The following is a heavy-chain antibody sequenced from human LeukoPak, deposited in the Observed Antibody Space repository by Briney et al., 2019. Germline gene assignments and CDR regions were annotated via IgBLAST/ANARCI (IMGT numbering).Heavy chain of an antibody. CDR3: ASGLAVTATTYWYFDL. CDR2: MNPNTGDT. V-gene: IGHV1-8*01. Sequence: ASVRVSCKASGYTFNGYDINWVRQATGQGLEWMGWMNPNTGDTGYAQKFQGRVTMTRNNSIHTAYMELSSLRAEDTAVYYCASGLAVTATTYWYFDLWGRGTLVTVSS. CDR1: GYTFNGYD. J-gene: IGHJ2*01. D-gene: IGHD2-21*02.